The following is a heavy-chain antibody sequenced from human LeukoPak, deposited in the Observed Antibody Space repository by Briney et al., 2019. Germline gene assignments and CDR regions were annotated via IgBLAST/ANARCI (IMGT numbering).Heavy chain of an antibody. V-gene: IGHV1-8*01. J-gene: IGHJ3*02. D-gene: IGHD3-10*01. CDR2: MNPNSGST. CDR3: ARAYYGSGSYGI. CDR1: GYTFTSYD. Sequence: ASVKVSCKASGYTFTSYDINWVRQATGQGLEWMGWMNPNSGSTGYAQKFQGRVTMTRNTSISTAYMELSSLRSEDTAVYYCARAYYGSGSYGIWGQGTMVTVSS.